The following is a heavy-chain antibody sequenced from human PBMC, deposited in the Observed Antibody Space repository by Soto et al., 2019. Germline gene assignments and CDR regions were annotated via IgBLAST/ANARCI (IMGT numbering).Heavy chain of an antibody. Sequence: EVQLVESGGGLVQPGRSLRLSCAASGFTFDDYAMHWVRQAPGKGPEWVSGISWNSGSIGYADSVKGRFTISRDNAKNSLYLQMNSLRAEDTALYYCAKDISIDGLVPAALHGMDVWGQGTTVTVSS. CDR2: ISWNSGSI. J-gene: IGHJ6*02. V-gene: IGHV3-9*01. D-gene: IGHD2-2*01. CDR1: GFTFDDYA. CDR3: AKDISIDGLVPAALHGMDV.